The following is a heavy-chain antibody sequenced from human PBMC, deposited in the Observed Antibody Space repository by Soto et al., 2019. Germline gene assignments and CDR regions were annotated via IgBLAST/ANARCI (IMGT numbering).Heavy chain of an antibody. CDR3: ARERVVARGRLGTDL. J-gene: IGHJ6*02. CDR2: FNTDGTS. V-gene: IGHV4-4*07. Sequence: SETLSLTCAVSGASVSSYYWSWIRQPAGKGLEWIGRFNTDGTSNYNPSLRSRVTMSVDTSKNQFSLKLTSLTAADTATYSCARERVVARGRLGTDLWRQGTMVTVSS. CDR1: GASVSSYY. D-gene: IGHD2-15*01.